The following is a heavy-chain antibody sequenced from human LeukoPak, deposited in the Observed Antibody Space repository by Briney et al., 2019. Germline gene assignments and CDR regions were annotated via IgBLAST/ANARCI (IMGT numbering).Heavy chain of an antibody. J-gene: IGHJ4*02. V-gene: IGHV3-48*01. CDR1: GFTFSSYS. CDR3: ARAGRGGDGYKAFDY. D-gene: IGHD5-24*01. CDR2: ISSSSSTI. Sequence: GGSLRLSCAASGFTFSSYSTNWVRQAPGKGLEWVSYISSSSSTIYYAHSVKGRFTISRDNAKNSLYLQMNSLRAEDTAVYYCARAGRGGDGYKAFDYWGQGTLVTVSS.